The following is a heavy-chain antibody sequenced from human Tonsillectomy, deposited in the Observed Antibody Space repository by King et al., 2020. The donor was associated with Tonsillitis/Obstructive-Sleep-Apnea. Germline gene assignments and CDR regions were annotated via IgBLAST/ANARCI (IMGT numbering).Heavy chain of an antibody. CDR3: AKDSDSSGYYPSNYYYMDV. CDR2: ISGSGGST. Sequence: VQLVQSGGNLVQPGGSLRLSCAASGFTFSNYAMTWVRQAPGKGLEWVSVISGSGGSTYYADSVKGRFTISRDNSKNTLYLQMNSLTAEDTAVYSCAKDSDSSGYYPSNYYYMDVWGKGTTVTVSS. V-gene: IGHV3-23*04. J-gene: IGHJ6*03. CDR1: GFTFSNYA. D-gene: IGHD3-22*01.